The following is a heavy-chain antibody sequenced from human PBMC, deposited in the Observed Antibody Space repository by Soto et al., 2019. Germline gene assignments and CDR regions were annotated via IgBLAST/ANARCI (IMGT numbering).Heavy chain of an antibody. CDR1: GYSISSGYY. V-gene: IGHV4-38-2*02. CDR2: IYHSGST. CDR3: ARAPPDIVVVVAANWFDP. Sequence: SETLSLTCTVSGYSISSGYYWGWIRQPPGKGLEWIGSIYHSGSTYYNPSLKSRVTISVDTSKNQFSLKLSSVTAADTAVYYCARAPPDIVVVVAANWFDPWGQGTLVTVSS. D-gene: IGHD2-15*01. J-gene: IGHJ5*02.